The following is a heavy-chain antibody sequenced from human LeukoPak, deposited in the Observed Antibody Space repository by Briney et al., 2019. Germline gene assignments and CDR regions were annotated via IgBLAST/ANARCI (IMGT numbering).Heavy chain of an antibody. D-gene: IGHD3-3*01. CDR1: GGSISSYY. CDR2: IYYSGST. V-gene: IGHV4-59*12. J-gene: IGHJ6*03. Sequence: SETLSLTCTVSGGSISSYYWSWIRQPPGKGLEWIGYIYYSGSTHYNPSLKSRVTISVDTSKNQFSLKLSSVTAADTAVYYCARDGDDFWSGFGYMDVWGKGTTVTVSS. CDR3: ARDGDDFWSGFGYMDV.